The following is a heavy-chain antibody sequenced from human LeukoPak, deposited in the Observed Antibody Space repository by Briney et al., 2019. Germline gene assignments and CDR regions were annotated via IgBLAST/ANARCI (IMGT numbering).Heavy chain of an antibody. CDR2: ISSSGSTI. CDR3: ARRELRFLEWLLWGAFDI. Sequence: PGGSLRLSCAASGFTSSDYYMSWIRQAPGKGLEWVSYISSSGSTIYYADSVKGRFTISRDNAKNSLYLQMNSLRAEDTAVYYCARRELRFLEWLLWGAFDIWGQGTMVTVSS. CDR1: GFTSSDYY. J-gene: IGHJ3*02. V-gene: IGHV3-11*04. D-gene: IGHD3-3*01.